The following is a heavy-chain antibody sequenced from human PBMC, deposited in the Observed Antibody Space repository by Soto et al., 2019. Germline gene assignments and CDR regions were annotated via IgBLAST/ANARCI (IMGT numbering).Heavy chain of an antibody. Sequence: GSGPRGEPTHTLTLTCTFSGFSLITSGVGVGWIRQPPGKALEWLALIYWDDDKRYSPSLKSRLTITKDTSKNQVVLTMTNMDPVDTATYYCAHSPYTTGTPLGWFDPWGQGTLVTVSS. CDR2: IYWDDDK. D-gene: IGHD1-1*01. CDR1: GFSLITSGVG. J-gene: IGHJ5*02. CDR3: AHSPYTTGTPLGWFDP. V-gene: IGHV2-5*02.